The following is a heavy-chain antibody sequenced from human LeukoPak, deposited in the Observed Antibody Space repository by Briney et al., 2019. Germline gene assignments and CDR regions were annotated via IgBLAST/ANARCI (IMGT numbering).Heavy chain of an antibody. D-gene: IGHD1-26*01. J-gene: IGHJ4*02. V-gene: IGHV4-59*01. CDR3: TRAGTVLGAEFDY. Sequence: PSETLSLTCTVSGGPISSYYWSWIRQSPGKGLEWIANIFYSGSPNYNPSLKSRVTISFDTSKNQFSLKLTSVTAADTAVYYCTRAGTVLGAEFDYWGQGTLVTVSS. CDR1: GGPISSYY. CDR2: IFYSGSP.